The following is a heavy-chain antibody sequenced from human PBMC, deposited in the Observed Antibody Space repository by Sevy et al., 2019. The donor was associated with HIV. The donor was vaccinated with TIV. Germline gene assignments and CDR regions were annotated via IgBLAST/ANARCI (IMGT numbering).Heavy chain of an antibody. CDR1: GDSVSSNSAA. CDR3: VREYSSGWYRDDAFDI. D-gene: IGHD6-19*01. J-gene: IGHJ3*02. CDR2: TYYRSKWYN. V-gene: IGHV6-1*01. Sequence: SQTLSLTCAISGDSVSSNSAAWNWIRQSPSRGLEWLGRTYYRSKWYNDYAVSVKSRITINPDTSKNQFSLQLNSVTPEDTAVYYCVREYSSGWYRDDAFDIWGQGTMVTVSS.